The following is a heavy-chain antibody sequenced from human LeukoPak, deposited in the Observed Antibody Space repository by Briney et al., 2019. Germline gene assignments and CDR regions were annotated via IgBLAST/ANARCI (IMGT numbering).Heavy chain of an antibody. Sequence: GGSLRLSCAASGFTFSSYGMSWVRQAPGKGLEWVSAISGSGGSTYYADSVKGRFTISRDNSKNTLYLQMNSLRAEDTAVYYCAKDPQWGVGANTQFDYWGQGTLVTVSS. D-gene: IGHD1-26*01. CDR3: AKDPQWGVGANTQFDY. CDR2: ISGSGGST. V-gene: IGHV3-23*01. CDR1: GFTFSSYG. J-gene: IGHJ4*02.